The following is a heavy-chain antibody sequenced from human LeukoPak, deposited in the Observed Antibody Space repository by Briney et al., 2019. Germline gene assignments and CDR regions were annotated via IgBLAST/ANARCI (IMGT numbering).Heavy chain of an antibody. CDR3: ARWASRFDP. J-gene: IGHJ5*02. V-gene: IGHV4-61*02. CDR1: GGSISSGSYY. D-gene: IGHD1-26*01. CDR2: MYTSGST. Sequence: SETLSLTRTVSGGSISSGSYYWSWIRQPAGKGLEWIGRMYTSGSTNYNPSLKSRVTISVDTSKNQFSLKLNSVTAADTAVYHCARWASRFDPWGQGTLVTVSS.